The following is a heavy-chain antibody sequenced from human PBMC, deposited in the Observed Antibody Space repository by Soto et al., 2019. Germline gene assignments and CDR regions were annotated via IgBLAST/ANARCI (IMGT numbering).Heavy chain of an antibody. CDR1: GFTFSTYT. Sequence: QVHLVESGGGVVQPGRSLTLSCAASGFTFSTYTMHWVRQAPGKGLEWVAVTSYDGSKKFYADSVKGRFTISRDNSKNTLFLQMNSIRVEDTAVYYCARVSGFYYYHMDVWGQGTTVTVSS. CDR3: ARVSGFYYYHMDV. D-gene: IGHD3-3*01. V-gene: IGHV3-30-3*01. CDR2: TSYDGSKK. J-gene: IGHJ6*02.